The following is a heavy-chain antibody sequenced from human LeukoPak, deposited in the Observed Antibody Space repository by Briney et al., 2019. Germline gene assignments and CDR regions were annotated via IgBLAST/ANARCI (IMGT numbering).Heavy chain of an antibody. CDR2: ISYDGSNK. V-gene: IGHV3-30*04. CDR3: AKVGDYYYGMDV. CDR1: GFTFSSYA. J-gene: IGHJ6*04. Sequence: GRSLRLSCAASGFTFSSYAMHWVRQAPGKGLEWVAVISYDGSNKYYADSVKGRFTISRDNSKNTLYLQMNSLRAEDTAVYYCAKVGDYYYGMDVWGKGTTVTVSS.